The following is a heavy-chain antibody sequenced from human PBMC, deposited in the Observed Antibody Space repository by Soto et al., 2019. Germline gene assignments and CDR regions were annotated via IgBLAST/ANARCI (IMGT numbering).Heavy chain of an antibody. CDR1: GDSLNNHY. V-gene: IGHV4-59*11. D-gene: IGHD2-21*01. CDR3: ARSSIASVNFFGF. Sequence: PSETLSLTCSVSGDSLNNHYWTWIRQPPGKGLEWIGNIYDSGSTNYSPALKSRVSMSVDTSKNLFSLKMNSVTAADTAVYYCARSSIASVNFFGFSGQRTVITLSP. CDR2: IYDSGST. J-gene: IGHJ4*02.